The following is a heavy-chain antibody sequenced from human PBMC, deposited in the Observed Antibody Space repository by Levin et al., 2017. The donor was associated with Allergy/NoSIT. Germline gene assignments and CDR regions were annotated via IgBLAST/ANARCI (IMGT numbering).Heavy chain of an antibody. CDR2: ISRGNSYT. V-gene: IGHV3-11*05. D-gene: IGHD3-10*01. J-gene: IGHJ4*02. Sequence: GGSLRLSCAASGFIVSDSYMSWIRQAPGKGLEWVSYISRGNSYTNYLDSLKGRFTISRDHAKNSLYLQMNRLRAEDTAIYYCARGRVPNDYWGQGTLVTVSS. CDR3: ARGRVPNDY. CDR1: GFIVSDSY.